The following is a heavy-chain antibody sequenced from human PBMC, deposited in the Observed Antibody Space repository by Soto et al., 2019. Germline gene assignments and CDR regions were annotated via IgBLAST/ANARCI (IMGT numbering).Heavy chain of an antibody. CDR1: GFTFSDFY. D-gene: IGHD4-17*01. CDR3: ARARYGAHAFDS. V-gene: IGHV3-11*06. Sequence: GGSLRLSCAASGFTFSDFYMYWLRQTPSKGLEWVSSISSSSSHTNYGDSVKGRFTIYSDNARKSLFPRMDSLTAEDTAVYYCARARYGAHAFDSWGLGTLVTVSS. J-gene: IGHJ5*01. CDR2: ISSSSSHT.